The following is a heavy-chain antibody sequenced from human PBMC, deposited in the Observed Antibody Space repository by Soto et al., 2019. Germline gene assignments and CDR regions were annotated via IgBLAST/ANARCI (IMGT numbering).Heavy chain of an antibody. J-gene: IGHJ4*02. CDR2: ISGSGGST. CDR3: AKDQEELEQLDY. V-gene: IGHV3-23*01. CDR1: GFTFSSYA. D-gene: IGHD1-1*01. Sequence: EMQLLESGGGLVQPGGSLRLSCAASGFTFSSYALSWVRQAPGKGLELVSAISGSGGSTYYADSVKGRFTILRDNSKNTLYLQMNRLRAKDTAVYYCAKDQEELEQLDYWGQGTLVTVSS.